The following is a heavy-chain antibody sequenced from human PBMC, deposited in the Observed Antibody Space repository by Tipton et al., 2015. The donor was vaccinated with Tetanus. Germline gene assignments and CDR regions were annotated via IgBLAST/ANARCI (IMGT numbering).Heavy chain of an antibody. CDR3: ARDHGVTWGGMGYYYGMDV. Sequence: TLSLTCTVSGDSLSNGDYYWSWIRQPPGKGLESIGYIYYSGSTYYNPSLKSRVTISVDTSKNQFSLRLSSMTAADTAVYYCARDHGVTWGGMGYYYGMDVWGQGTTATVSS. CDR1: GDSLSNGDYY. J-gene: IGHJ6*02. CDR2: IYYSGST. D-gene: IGHD3-16*01. V-gene: IGHV4-30-4*01.